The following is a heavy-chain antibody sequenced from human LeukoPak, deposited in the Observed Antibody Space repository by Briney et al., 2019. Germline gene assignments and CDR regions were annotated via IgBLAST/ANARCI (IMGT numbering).Heavy chain of an antibody. CDR2: IYYSWST. CDR1: GGSISSSSYY. Sequence: SETLSLTCTVSGGSISSSSYYWCWIRQPPGKGLEWFGSIYYSWSTYYDSSLKSRVTISVHTSKNQFSLKLSSVTAAQTVTYFCARHFPGVAVAGYYFDSWGQGTLVTVSS. V-gene: IGHV4-39*01. J-gene: IGHJ4*02. D-gene: IGHD6-19*01. CDR3: ARHFPGVAVAGYYFDS.